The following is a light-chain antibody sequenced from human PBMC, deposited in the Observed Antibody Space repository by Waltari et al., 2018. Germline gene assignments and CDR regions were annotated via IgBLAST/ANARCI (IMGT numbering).Light chain of an antibody. J-gene: IGLJ3*02. CDR2: GSI. CDR1: RSNIGAGYE. Sequence: QSLLTQPPSVSGAPGQRITIPCTGRRSNIGAGYEVHWYQQFPVTPPKLLIFGSINRASGVPDRFSGSKSGTSASLAITGLQPEDEADYYCQSYDSSLTGFWVFGGGTKLTVV. V-gene: IGLV1-40*01. CDR3: QSYDSSLTGFWV.